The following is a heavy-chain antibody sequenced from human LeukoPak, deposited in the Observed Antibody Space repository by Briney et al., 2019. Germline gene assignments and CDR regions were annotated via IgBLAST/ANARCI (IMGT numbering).Heavy chain of an antibody. CDR1: GFAFSFST. V-gene: IGHV3-64D*06. Sequence: GGSLRLSCSASGFAFSFSTIYWVRQAPGKGLEYVSAISSNGNTTYYADSVKGRFTISRDNSKNTLYLQMSSLRAEDMAVYYCVKDLPLRGYWGQGTLVTVSS. J-gene: IGHJ4*02. CDR3: VKDLPLRGY. CDR2: ISSNGNTT.